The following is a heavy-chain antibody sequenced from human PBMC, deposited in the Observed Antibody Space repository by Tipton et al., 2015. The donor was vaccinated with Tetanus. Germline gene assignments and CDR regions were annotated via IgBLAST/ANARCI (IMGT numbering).Heavy chain of an antibody. D-gene: IGHD5-12*01. CDR1: GASINAGGYL. J-gene: IGHJ4*02. CDR2: IYYYTQHT. CDR3: VGGRGLGAYSYGFEY. Sequence: TLSLTCNVSGASINAGGYLWTWVRQHPGKGLEWIGNIYYYTQHTSQTPSLDSRVSISVDTSKTQVFLNLTPVTAADTAVYYCVGGRGLGAYSYGFEYWGQGALVTVSS. V-gene: IGHV4-31*03.